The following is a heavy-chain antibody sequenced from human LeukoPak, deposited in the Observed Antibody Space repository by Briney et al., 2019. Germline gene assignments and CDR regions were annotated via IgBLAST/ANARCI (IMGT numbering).Heavy chain of an antibody. CDR3: ARQTFWSGYPPSDY. CDR2: IYYSGST. D-gene: IGHD3-3*01. V-gene: IGHV4-30-4*08. Sequence: SQTLYLTCSVSGGSISSGDYYWSWIRQPPGKGLEWIGYIYYSGSTYYNPSLKSRVTISVDTSKNQFSLKLSSVTAADTAVYYCARQTFWSGYPPSDYWGQGTLVTVSS. CDR1: GGSISSGDYY. J-gene: IGHJ4*02.